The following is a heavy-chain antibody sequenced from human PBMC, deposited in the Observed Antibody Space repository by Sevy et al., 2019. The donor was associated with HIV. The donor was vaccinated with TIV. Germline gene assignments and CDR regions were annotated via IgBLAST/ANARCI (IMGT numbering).Heavy chain of an antibody. CDR3: ARPRSSGWYGAFDI. CDR1: GFTFSSYG. V-gene: IGHV3-33*01. CDR2: IWCDGSNK. Sequence: GGSLRLSCAASGFTFSSYGMHWVRQAPGKGLEWVAVIWCDGSNKYYADSVKGRFTISRDNSKNTLYLQMNSLRAEDTAVYYCARPRSSGWYGAFDIWGQGTMVTVSS. D-gene: IGHD6-19*01. J-gene: IGHJ3*02.